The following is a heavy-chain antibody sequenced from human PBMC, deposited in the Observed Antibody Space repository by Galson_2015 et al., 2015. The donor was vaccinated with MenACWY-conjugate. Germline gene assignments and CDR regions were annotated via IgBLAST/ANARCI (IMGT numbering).Heavy chain of an antibody. V-gene: IGHV3-74*01. J-gene: IGHJ5*02. CDR3: ARDTNWSFDP. CDR2: INSDGSFS. CDR1: GFTFNNYW. D-gene: IGHD1-1*01. Sequence: SLRLSCAASGFTFNNYWMHWVRQPPGKGLEWVSYINSDGSFSNYADSVKGRFTISTDNAKNMLYLQMDGLGDEDTAVYFCARDTNWSFDPWGQGTLVTVSS.